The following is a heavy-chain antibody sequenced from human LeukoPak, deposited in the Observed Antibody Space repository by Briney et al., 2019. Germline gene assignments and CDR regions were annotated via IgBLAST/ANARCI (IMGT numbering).Heavy chain of an antibody. D-gene: IGHD3-10*01. CDR2: ISSSGSTI. CDR1: GFTCSSYE. Sequence: PGGSLRLSCAASGFTCSSYEMNWVRQAPGKGLEWVSYISSSGSTIYYADSVKGRFTISRDNAKNSLYLQMNSLRAEDTAVYYCASSPSYRRYFDYWGQGTLVTVSS. CDR3: ASSPSYRRYFDY. V-gene: IGHV3-48*03. J-gene: IGHJ4*02.